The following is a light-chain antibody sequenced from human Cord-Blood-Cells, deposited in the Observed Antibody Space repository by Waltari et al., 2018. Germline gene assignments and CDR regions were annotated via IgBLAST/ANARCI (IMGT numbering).Light chain of an antibody. V-gene: IGLV2-23*02. Sequence: QSALTQPAPVSGSPGQSITISCTGTSLDVGSYNLVSWYQQHTGKAPKLMIYEVSKRPSGVSNRFSGSKSCNTASLTISWLQAEDEADYYCCSYAGSSTWVFGGGTKLTVL. CDR3: CSYAGSSTWV. J-gene: IGLJ3*02. CDR1: SLDVGSYNL. CDR2: EVS.